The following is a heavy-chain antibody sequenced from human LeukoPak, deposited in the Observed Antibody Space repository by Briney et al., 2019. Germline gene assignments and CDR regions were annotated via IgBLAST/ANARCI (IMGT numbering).Heavy chain of an antibody. CDR2: INPNSGGT. Sequence: GSSVKVSCKASGYTFTGYYMHWVRQAPGQGLEWMGCINPNSGGTNYAHKFHGRVIMNRDTSISKAYMEMSRLKSDDTAVYYCALFPSPNHPLDYWGQGTLVTVSS. CDR1: GYTFTGYY. J-gene: IGHJ4*02. CDR3: ALFPSPNHPLDY. V-gene: IGHV1-2*02. D-gene: IGHD1-14*01.